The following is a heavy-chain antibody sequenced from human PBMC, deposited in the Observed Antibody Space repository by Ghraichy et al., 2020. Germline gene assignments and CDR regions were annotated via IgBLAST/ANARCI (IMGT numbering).Heavy chain of an antibody. J-gene: IGHJ4*02. CDR2: IFYSGNT. Sequence: SETLSLTCTVSGGSISSFYWSWIRQPPGKGLEWIGYIFYSGNTNYNPSLKSRVTISLDTSKNQFSLNLSSVTAADTAVYYCARGRKYYYDSRLLYYFDYWGQGTLVTVSS. CDR1: GGSISSFY. V-gene: IGHV4-59*01. CDR3: ARGRKYYYDSRLLYYFDY. D-gene: IGHD3-10*01.